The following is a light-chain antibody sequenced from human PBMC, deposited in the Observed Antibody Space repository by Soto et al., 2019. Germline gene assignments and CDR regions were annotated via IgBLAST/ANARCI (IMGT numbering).Light chain of an antibody. V-gene: IGLV1-40*01. CDR1: SSNIGAGYD. CDR2: GNS. CDR3: QSSDSSLSGVV. J-gene: IGLJ2*01. Sequence: QSVLTQPPSVSGAPGQRVTISCTGSSSNIGAGYDVHWYQQLPGTAPKLLIYGNSNRPSGVPDRFSGSTSGTSASLAITGLQAEDEADYYCQSSDSSLSGVVFGGGTKVTVL.